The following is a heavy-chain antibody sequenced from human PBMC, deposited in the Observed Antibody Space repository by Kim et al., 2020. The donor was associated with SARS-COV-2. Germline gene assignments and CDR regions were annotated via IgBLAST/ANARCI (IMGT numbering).Heavy chain of an antibody. Sequence: KFQGRVTITADESTSTAYMELSSLRSEDTAVYYCATRFWSGYLGRGAFDIWGQGTMVTVSS. CDR3: ATRFWSGYLGRGAFDI. J-gene: IGHJ3*02. D-gene: IGHD3-3*01. V-gene: IGHV1-69*01.